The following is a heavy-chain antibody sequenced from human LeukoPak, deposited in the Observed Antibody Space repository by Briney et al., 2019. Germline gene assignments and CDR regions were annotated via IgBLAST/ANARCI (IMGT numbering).Heavy chain of an antibody. CDR3: ARHVGSSGLIY. CDR2: FYYSGVT. V-gene: IGHV4-59*08. J-gene: IGHJ4*02. Sequence: SETLSLTCTISGDSMNSYHWSWLRQPPGSKLEWIEYFYYSGVTNYHPSLKRRVTMSLDTTKKQFSLKLNSVTAADTAVYYCARHVGSSGLIYWGQGTLVTVSS. D-gene: IGHD6-19*01. CDR1: GDSMNSYH.